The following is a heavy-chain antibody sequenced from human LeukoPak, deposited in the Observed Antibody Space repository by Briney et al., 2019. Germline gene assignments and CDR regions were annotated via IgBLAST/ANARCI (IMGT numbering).Heavy chain of an antibody. CDR1: GFTFSSYA. J-gene: IGHJ5*02. V-gene: IGHV3-23*01. CDR3: AKDRRRVVVVVAATADDH. Sequence: GGSLRLSCAASGFTFSSYAMSWVRQAPGKGLEWVSAISGSGGSTYYADSVKGRFTISRDNSKNTLYLQMNSLRAEDTAVYYCAKDRRRVVVVVAATADDHSGQGTLVTVSS. CDR2: ISGSGGST. D-gene: IGHD2-15*01.